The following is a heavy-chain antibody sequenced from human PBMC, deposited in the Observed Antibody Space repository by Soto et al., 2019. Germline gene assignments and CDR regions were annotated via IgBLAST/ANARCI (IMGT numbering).Heavy chain of an antibody. D-gene: IGHD4-17*01. CDR3: ARGGTAKFTVTRRSRAFDL. V-gene: IGHV1-46*01. CDR1: GYTFISYD. Sequence: QLQLLQSGADVKKPGASVILSCKASGYTFISYDMHWVRQAPGQGLEWMGVINPSGDSTTYAQKFQGRVTLTRDTSTSAVYLELSTLRSDDTAVYYCARGGTAKFTVTRRSRAFDLWGQGTMVTVSS. CDR2: INPSGDST. J-gene: IGHJ3*01.